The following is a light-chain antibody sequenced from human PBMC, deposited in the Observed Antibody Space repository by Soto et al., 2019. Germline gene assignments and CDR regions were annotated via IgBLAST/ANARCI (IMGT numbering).Light chain of an antibody. CDR2: GAS. J-gene: IGKJ1*01. CDR1: QSVSRSY. CDR3: QQYGISPWT. Sequence: ESVLTQSPATLSLSPGERATLSCGASQSVSRSYLAWFQQKPGLAPRLLIYGASSRATGIPDRFSGSGSGTDFTLTISRLEPEDFAVYYCQQYGISPWTFGQGTKVEIK. V-gene: IGKV3D-20*01.